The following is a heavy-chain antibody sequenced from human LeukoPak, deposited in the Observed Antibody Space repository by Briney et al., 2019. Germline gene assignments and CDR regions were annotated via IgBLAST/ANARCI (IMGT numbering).Heavy chain of an antibody. Sequence: SGPALVKPKQTLTLTCAFSGLSPTTTGMCVSWIRQPPGKALEWLARIDWDGDKYYSTSLKTNLTISKDTSKNQVVLIMTNVDPVDTATYYCARTTYYSESGGYTPGYFDFWGQGTRVTVSS. CDR2: IDWDGDK. J-gene: IGHJ4*02. D-gene: IGHD3-22*01. CDR3: ARTTYYSESGGYTPGYFDF. CDR1: GLSPTTTGMC. V-gene: IGHV2-70*11.